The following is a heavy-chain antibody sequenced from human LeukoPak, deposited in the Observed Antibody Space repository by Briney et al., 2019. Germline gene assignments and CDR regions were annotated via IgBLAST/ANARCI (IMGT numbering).Heavy chain of an antibody. CDR3: ARALVVVAALDY. J-gene: IGHJ4*02. CDR2: ISSSGSTI. D-gene: IGHD2-15*01. Sequence: GGSLRLSCAASGFTFSSYEINWVRQAPGKGLEWVSYISSSGSTIYYADSVKGRFTISRDNAKNSLYLQMNSLRAEDTAVYYCARALVVVAALDYWGQGTLVTVSS. V-gene: IGHV3-48*03. CDR1: GFTFSSYE.